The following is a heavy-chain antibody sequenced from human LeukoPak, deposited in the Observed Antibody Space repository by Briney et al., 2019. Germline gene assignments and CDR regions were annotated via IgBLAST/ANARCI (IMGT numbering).Heavy chain of an antibody. CDR2: ISVSSSST. CDR3: AKEDYGLLVY. CDR1: GFTFSSYA. Sequence: GGSLRLSCAVSGFTFSSYAVSWVRQAPGKGLEWVSTISVSSSSTYYADSVKGRFTISRDDSRNTLYLQMNSLRAEDTALYYCAKEDYGLLVYWGQGTLVTVSS. V-gene: IGHV3-23*01. D-gene: IGHD4/OR15-4a*01. J-gene: IGHJ4*02.